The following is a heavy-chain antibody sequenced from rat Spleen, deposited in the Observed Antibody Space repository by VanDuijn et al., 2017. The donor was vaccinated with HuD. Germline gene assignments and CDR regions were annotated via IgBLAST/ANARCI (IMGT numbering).Heavy chain of an antibody. J-gene: IGHJ2*01. CDR1: GFTFSNYY. CDR2: ISTGGGNT. D-gene: IGHD1-2*01. V-gene: IGHV5-25*01. Sequence: EVQLVESGGGLVQPGRSMKLSCAASGFTFSNYYMAWVRQAPTKGLEWVASISTGGGNTYYRDSVKGRFPISRDNAKSTLYLQMDSLRSEDTATYYCSRPRTIAAMSTLDYWGQGVMVTVSS. CDR3: SRPRTIAAMSTLDY.